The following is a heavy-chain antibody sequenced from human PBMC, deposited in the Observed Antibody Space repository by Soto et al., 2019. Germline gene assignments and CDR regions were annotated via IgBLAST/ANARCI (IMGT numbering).Heavy chain of an antibody. CDR1: GGSISSSSYY. D-gene: IGHD2-8*01. J-gene: IGHJ6*02. CDR2: IYYSGST. CDR3: ARGIRQPRYCTNGVCYGAYATYYYGMDV. V-gene: IGHV4-39*01. Sequence: SETLSLTFTVSGGSISSSSYYWGWIRQPPGKGLEWIGSIYYSGSTYYNPSLKSRVTISVDTSKNQFSLKLSSVTAADTAVYYWARGIRQPRYCTNGVCYGAYATYYYGMDVWGQGTTVTVSS.